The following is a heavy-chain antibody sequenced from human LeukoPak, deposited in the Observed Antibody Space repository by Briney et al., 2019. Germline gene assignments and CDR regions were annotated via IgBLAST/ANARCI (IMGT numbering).Heavy chain of an antibody. V-gene: IGHV3-11*01. CDR2: ISGSGSTI. CDR3: ASLWGSGYSSYYYYGMDV. D-gene: IGHD3-22*01. Sequence: GGSLRLSCAASGFTFSDYYMSWIRQAPGKGLEWVSYISGSGSTIYYADSVKGRFTISRDNAKNSLYLQMNSLRAEDTAVYYCASLWGSGYSSYYYYGMDVWGQGTTVTVSS. J-gene: IGHJ6*02. CDR1: GFTFSDYY.